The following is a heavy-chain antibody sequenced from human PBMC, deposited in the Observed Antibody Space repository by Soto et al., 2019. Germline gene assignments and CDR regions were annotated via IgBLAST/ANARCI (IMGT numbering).Heavy chain of an antibody. V-gene: IGHV3-30*18. CDR3: AKDRLRAGGLVPIPLHAFDF. J-gene: IGHJ3*01. CDR1: GFRFSSIG. CDR2: MSNDGSKK. Sequence: QVHLVESGGGVVRPGRSLRLSCETSGFRFSSIGMHWVRQAPGKGLEWVAVMSNDGSKKFYADSVKGRFIISRDNPKNTLYLQLFSLRIEDTAFYYCAKDRLRAGGLVPIPLHAFDFWGRGTMVTVSS. D-gene: IGHD6-19*01.